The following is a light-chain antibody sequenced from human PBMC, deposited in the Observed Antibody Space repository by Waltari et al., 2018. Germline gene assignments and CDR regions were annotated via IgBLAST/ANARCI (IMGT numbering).Light chain of an antibody. CDR2: RDT. J-gene: IGLJ1*01. V-gene: IGLV3-9*01. Sequence: GLAQPLSVSVALGQTATLSCGRDDIGNKNVHWYQQQPGRAPVLVIYRDTNRPSGIPERFTGSNSGNSATLTISGVQAGDEADYYCQIWDNLNGVFGPGTKVSIL. CDR1: DIGNKN. CDR3: QIWDNLNGV.